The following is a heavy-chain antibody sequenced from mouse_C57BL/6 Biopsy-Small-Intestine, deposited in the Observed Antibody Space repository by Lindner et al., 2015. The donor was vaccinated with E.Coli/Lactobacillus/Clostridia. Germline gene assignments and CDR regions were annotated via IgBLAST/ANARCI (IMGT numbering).Heavy chain of an antibody. CDR2: INPNSGDT. Sequence: SVKVFCKASGYTFTGFYIHWVRQAPGQGLEWMGWINPNSGDTHYVWKFQGRVTMTRDTSINTAYMELTRLTSDDTAVYFCARSKAPNNWNSPKGWFDPWGQGTLVTVSS. V-gene: IGHV1-84*02. D-gene: IGHD4-1*01. J-gene: IGHJ4*01. CDR3: ARSKAPNNWNSPKGWFDP. CDR1: GYTFTGFY.